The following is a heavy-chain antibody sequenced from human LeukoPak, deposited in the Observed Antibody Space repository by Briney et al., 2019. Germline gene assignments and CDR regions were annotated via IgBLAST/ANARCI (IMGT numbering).Heavy chain of an antibody. J-gene: IGHJ5*02. CDR2: IIPIFGTA. V-gene: IGHV1-69*05. CDR3: ARYKTAVTTLWFDP. Sequence: ASVKVSCKASGGTFSSYAISWVRQAPGQGLEWMGGIIPIFGTANYAQKFQGRVTITTDESTSTAYMELSSLRSEDTAVYYCARYKTAVTTLWFDPWGQGTLVTVSS. CDR1: GGTFSSYA. D-gene: IGHD4-11*01.